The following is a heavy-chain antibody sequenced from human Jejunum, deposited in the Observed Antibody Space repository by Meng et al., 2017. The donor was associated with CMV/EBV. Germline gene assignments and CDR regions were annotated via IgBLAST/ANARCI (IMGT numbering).Heavy chain of an antibody. V-gene: IGHV2-5*02. D-gene: IGHD6-13*01. Sequence: QITLKESGPTLVKPTETLTLTCTFSGFSLSTNGVGVGWIRQSPGKALEWLALLFWDDEKRYSPSLKSRLAVTKDTSKNEVVLTMTNMDHVDTGTYFCVHRLHDRTWYGSSNCFDHWGQGSLVTVSS. CDR1: GFSLSTNGVG. CDR3: VHRLHDRTWYGSSNCFDH. CDR2: LFWDDEK. J-gene: IGHJ4*02.